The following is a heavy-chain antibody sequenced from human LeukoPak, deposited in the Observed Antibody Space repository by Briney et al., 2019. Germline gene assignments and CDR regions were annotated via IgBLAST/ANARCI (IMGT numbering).Heavy chain of an antibody. CDR2: IYYSGYT. Sequence: SETLSLTCTVSGGSVSTYYWSWIRQPPGKGLEWIGYIYYSGYTDYNPSLKSRVTMSVDTSKNQFSLKLTSVTAADTAVYYCATLQSSGYDYSDYWGQGILVTVSS. CDR3: ATLQSSGYDYSDY. V-gene: IGHV4-59*08. J-gene: IGHJ4*02. D-gene: IGHD3-22*01. CDR1: GGSVSTYY.